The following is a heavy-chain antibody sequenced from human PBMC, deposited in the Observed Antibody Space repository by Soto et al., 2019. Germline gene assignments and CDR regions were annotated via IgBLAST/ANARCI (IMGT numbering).Heavy chain of an antibody. D-gene: IGHD4-17*01. Sequence: PSETLSLTCTVSGGCISSSSYYWGWIRQPPGKGLEWIGSIYYSGSTYYNPSLKSRVTISVDTSKNQFSLKLSSVTAADTAVYYCARHPYGDSYYYYYYMDVWGKGTTVTISS. J-gene: IGHJ6*03. CDR1: GGCISSSSYY. CDR3: ARHPYGDSYYYYYYMDV. CDR2: IYYSGST. V-gene: IGHV4-39*01.